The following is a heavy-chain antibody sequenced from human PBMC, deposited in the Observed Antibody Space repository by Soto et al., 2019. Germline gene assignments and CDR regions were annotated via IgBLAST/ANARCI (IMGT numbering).Heavy chain of an antibody. V-gene: IGHV4-39*01. D-gene: IGHD5-18*01. CDR1: GGSISSSSYY. CDR2: IFYSGST. CDR3: ACIFSGGSSYGFYYSGMDV. J-gene: IGHJ6*02. Sequence: SETLSLTCTVSGGSISSSSYYWGWIRQPPGKGLEWIGSIFYSGSTYYNPSLKSRGTISVDTSKNQLSLKLSSVTAADTAVYYCACIFSGGSSYGFYYSGMDVWGQGTTVTVS.